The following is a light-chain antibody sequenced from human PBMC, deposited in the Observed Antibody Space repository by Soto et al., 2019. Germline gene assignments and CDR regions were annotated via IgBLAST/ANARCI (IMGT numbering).Light chain of an antibody. CDR2: DAS. J-gene: IGKJ1*01. Sequence: EIVLKQSPATLSLSPGERATLSCRASQSVSSYFAWYQQNPGQVPRLVIYDASNRATGIPGRFSGSGSGTDFTLTISSLEPEDFGVYYCQQRSSWPRTFGQGTKVEIK. CDR3: QQRSSWPRT. V-gene: IGKV3-11*01. CDR1: QSVSSY.